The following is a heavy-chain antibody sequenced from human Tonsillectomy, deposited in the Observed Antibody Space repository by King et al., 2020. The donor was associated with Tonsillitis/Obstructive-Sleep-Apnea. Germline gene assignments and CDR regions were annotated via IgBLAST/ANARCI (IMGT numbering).Heavy chain of an antibody. CDR3: TSHGSSCPGCYYYMEV. V-gene: IGHV3-49*04. CDR1: GFTFGDYA. CDR2: IRSKAYGGTT. D-gene: IGHD6-13*01. J-gene: IGHJ6*03. Sequence: VQLVESGGGLVQPGRSLRLSCTASGFTFGDYAMSWVRQAPGKGLEWVGFIRSKAYGGTTEYAASVKGRFTNSRDDSKGIAYLQMNRLKTEDTAVYYCTSHGSSCPGCYYYMEVWRKGTTVTVFS.